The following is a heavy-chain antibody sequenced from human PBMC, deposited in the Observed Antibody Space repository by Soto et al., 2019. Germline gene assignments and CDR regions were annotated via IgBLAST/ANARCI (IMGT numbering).Heavy chain of an antibody. V-gene: IGHV3-23*01. CDR2: ISGSGGGT. Sequence: GGSLRLSCAASGFTFSSYAMSWVRQAPGKGLEWVSAISGSGGGTHYADSVKGRFTISRDNSKNTLYLQMNSLRAEDTAVYYCAKATSYYDILTGYWRVNWFDPWGQGTLVTVSS. D-gene: IGHD3-9*01. CDR3: AKATSYYDILTGYWRVNWFDP. J-gene: IGHJ5*02. CDR1: GFTFSSYA.